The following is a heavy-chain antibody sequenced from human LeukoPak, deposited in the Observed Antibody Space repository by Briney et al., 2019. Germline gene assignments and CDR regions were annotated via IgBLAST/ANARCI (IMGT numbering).Heavy chain of an antibody. CDR1: GGSISSSNW. V-gene: IGHV4-4*02. CDR2: IYHSGST. J-gene: IGHJ6*03. Sequence: SETLSLTCAVSGGSISSSNWWSWVRQPPGKGLEWIGEIYHSGSTNYNPSLKSRVTISVDTSKNQFSLKLSSVTAADTAVYYCASGSSSSEVYYYYYYMDVWGKGTTVTVSS. D-gene: IGHD6-6*01. CDR3: ASGSSSSEVYYYYYYMDV.